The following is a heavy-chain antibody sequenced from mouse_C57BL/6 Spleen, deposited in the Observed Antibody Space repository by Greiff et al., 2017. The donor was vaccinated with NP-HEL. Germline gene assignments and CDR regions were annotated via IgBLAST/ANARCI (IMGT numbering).Heavy chain of an antibody. CDR1: GYTFTSYW. CDR3: ARDSSRAWCAY. CDR2: IDPSDSET. V-gene: IGHV1-52*01. J-gene: IGHJ3*01. Sequence: QVQLKQPGAELVRPGSSVKLSCKASGYTFTSYWMHWVKQRPIQGLEWIGNIDPSDSETHYNQKFKDKATLTVDKSSSTAYMQLSSLTSEDSAVYYCARDSSRAWCAYWGQGTLVTVSA. D-gene: IGHD3-2*02.